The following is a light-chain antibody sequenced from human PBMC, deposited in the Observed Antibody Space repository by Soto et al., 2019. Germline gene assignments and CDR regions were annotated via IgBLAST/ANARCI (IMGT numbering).Light chain of an antibody. CDR2: EVS. CDR3: CSYAGSSTPWV. Sequence: QSALTQPASVSGSPGQSITISCTGTSSDVGSYNLVSWYQQHPGKAPKLMSYEVSKRPSGVSNRFSGSKSGNTASLTISGLQAEDEADYYCCSYAGSSTPWVFGGGTKLTVL. J-gene: IGLJ3*02. CDR1: SSDVGSYNL. V-gene: IGLV2-23*02.